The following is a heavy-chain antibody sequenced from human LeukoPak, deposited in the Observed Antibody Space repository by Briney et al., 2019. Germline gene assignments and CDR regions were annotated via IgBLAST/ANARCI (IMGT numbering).Heavy chain of an antibody. J-gene: IGHJ4*02. V-gene: IGHV1-2*02. Sequence: ASVRVSCKASGYTFTDYYIHWVRQAPGQGLEWMGWINPNSDYTFYAQRFQGRVTLTRDTSISTVYMELTTLTSDDTALYYCAVAPGDYWGQGTLVSVSA. CDR3: AVAPGDY. CDR2: INPNSDYT. CDR1: GYTFTDYY. D-gene: IGHD2-21*01.